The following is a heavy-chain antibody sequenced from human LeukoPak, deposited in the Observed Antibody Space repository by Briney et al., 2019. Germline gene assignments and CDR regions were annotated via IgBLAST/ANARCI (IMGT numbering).Heavy chain of an antibody. CDR3: ARGYSSSWYD. V-gene: IGHV3-53*01. J-gene: IGHJ4*02. CDR2: IFSGGTT. CDR1: GFTVSSNY. D-gene: IGHD6-13*01. Sequence: GGSLRLSCAASGFTVSSNYVSWARQAPGKGLEWVSVIFSGGTTYYADSVKDRFTISRDNSKNTLYLQMNSLRAEDTAMYYCARGYSSSWYDWGQGTLVTVSS.